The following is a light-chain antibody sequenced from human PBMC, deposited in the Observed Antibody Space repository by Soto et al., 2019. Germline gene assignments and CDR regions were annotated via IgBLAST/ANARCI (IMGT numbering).Light chain of an antibody. Sequence: QSVLTQPASVSGSPGQSITISCTGTSSDFGSYNLVSWYQQHPGKAPKLMIYEVTKRPSGVSYRFSGSRSGNTASLTISGLQAEDEADYYCCSYAASSTLLFGGGTKLT. CDR3: CSYAASSTLL. J-gene: IGLJ2*01. V-gene: IGLV2-23*02. CDR2: EVT. CDR1: SSDFGSYNL.